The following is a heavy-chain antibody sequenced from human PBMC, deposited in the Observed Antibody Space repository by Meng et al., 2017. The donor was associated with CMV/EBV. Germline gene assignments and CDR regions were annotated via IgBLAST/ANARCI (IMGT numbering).Heavy chain of an antibody. CDR3: AKDSSTSLNYHYAMDV. CDR2: ISYRGITE. J-gene: IGHJ6*02. V-gene: IGHV3-30*04. D-gene: IGHD2-2*01. Sequence: GGSLRLSCAVSGFTFTSYNMHWVRQGPGKGPEWVSVISYRGITEYYADSVKGRFTISRDDSKKMLYLQMNDLRVEDTAVYYCAKDSSTSLNYHYAMDVWGQGTTVTVSS. CDR1: GFTFTSYN.